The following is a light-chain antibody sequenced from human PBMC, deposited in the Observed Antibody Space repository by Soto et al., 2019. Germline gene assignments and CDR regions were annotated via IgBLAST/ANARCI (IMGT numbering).Light chain of an antibody. CDR2: GAS. J-gene: IGKJ5*01. Sequence: MTQAPATLSVSPGETATLSFRSSQTINNNVAWYQLKDGQVPRLVIYGASTRATDIPARFSGSGSGTEFTLTISSLQSEDFAVYYCQQYNNWPPITFGQGTRLEIK. CDR1: QTINNN. V-gene: IGKV3-15*01. CDR3: QQYNNWPPIT.